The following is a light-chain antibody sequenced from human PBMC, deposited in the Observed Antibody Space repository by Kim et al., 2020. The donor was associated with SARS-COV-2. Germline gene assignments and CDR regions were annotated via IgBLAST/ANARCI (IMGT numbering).Light chain of an antibody. CDR2: ENT. CDR3: PSADISETCWV. Sequence: HTSRSTGSGYALRRQYAYWYQQKPGQAPVVVLYENTERPTGIPERVSGSTSGTTATLTISGVQAEDEADYYCPSADISETCWVFGGGTQLTVL. V-gene: IGLV3-25*03. J-gene: IGLJ3*02. CDR1: ALRRQY.